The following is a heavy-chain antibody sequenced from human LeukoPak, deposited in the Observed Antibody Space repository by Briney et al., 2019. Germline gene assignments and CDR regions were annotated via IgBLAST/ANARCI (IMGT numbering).Heavy chain of an antibody. Sequence: GGSLRLSCAASGFTFNTYAMHWVRQAPGKGLEWVTVISNHGGIKYYTDSVMGRFTISRDNSKNVLYLQLSSLRPEDTALYYCVKTMVAFGGLIRTDAFDIWGQGTMVTVSS. V-gene: IGHV3-30*14. CDR2: ISNHGGIK. CDR3: VKTMVAFGGLIRTDAFDI. J-gene: IGHJ3*02. CDR1: GFTFNTYA. D-gene: IGHD3-16*01.